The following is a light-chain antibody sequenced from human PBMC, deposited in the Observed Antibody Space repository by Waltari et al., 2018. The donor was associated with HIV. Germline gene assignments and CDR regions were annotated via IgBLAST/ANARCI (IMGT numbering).Light chain of an antibody. Sequence: QSVLTQPPSASGTPGQRVTMSCSGSSSNIGSNPVNWYQQLPGTAPKLLIYTNIQRPSGGPDRFSGSKAGTSASLAISGLQSEDEADYYCAAWDDTLNGFYVFGTGTKVTVL. CDR1: SSNIGSNP. CDR2: TNI. J-gene: IGLJ1*01. CDR3: AAWDDTLNGFYV. V-gene: IGLV1-44*01.